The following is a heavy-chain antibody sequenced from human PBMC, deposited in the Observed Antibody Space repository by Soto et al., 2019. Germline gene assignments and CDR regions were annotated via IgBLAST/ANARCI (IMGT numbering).Heavy chain of an antibody. Sequence: GGSLRLSCAASGFTFSSYGMHWVRQAPGKGLEWVAVIWYDGSNKYYADSVKGRFTISRDNSKNTLYLQMNSLRAEDTAVYYCARDPKSYDSSGSPGDYWGQGTLVTVSS. J-gene: IGHJ4*02. CDR1: GFTFSSYG. D-gene: IGHD3-22*01. CDR3: ARDPKSYDSSGSPGDY. V-gene: IGHV3-33*01. CDR2: IWYDGSNK.